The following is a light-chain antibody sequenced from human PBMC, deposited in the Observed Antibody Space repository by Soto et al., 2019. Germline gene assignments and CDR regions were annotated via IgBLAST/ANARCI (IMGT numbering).Light chain of an antibody. J-gene: IGLJ2*01. CDR1: SGHSIYA. Sequence: QPVLTQSPSASASLGASVKLTCTLSSGHSIYAIAWHQQQPEKGPRFLMKLNSDGSHTKGDGIPDRFSGSSSGADRYLTISILQSEDEADYYCQTWGTGIRVFGGGTKLTVL. V-gene: IGLV4-69*01. CDR2: LNSDGSH. CDR3: QTWGTGIRV.